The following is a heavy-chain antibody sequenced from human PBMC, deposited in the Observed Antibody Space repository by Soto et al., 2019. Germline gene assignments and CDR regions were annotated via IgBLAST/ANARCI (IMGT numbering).Heavy chain of an antibody. D-gene: IGHD2-21*02. CDR3: ATGNTAYDYYGMDV. CDR2: FDPEHGET. V-gene: IGHV1-24*01. Sequence: GASVKVSCKVSGYTLTELSMHWVRQAPGKGLEWMGGFDPEHGETIYAQKFQGRVTMTEDTSTDTAYMELSRLRSVDTAVYYCATGNTAYDYYGMDVWGQGTTVTVLL. CDR1: GYTLTELS. J-gene: IGHJ6*02.